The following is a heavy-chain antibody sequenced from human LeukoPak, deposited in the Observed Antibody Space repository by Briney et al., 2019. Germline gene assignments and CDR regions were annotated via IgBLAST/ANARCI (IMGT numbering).Heavy chain of an antibody. CDR1: GGSISSYY. CDR3: ARELDYYGSGSPTKGYYFDY. CDR2: IYYSGST. J-gene: IGHJ4*02. D-gene: IGHD3-10*01. Sequence: SETLSLTCTVSGGSISSYYWSWIRQPPGKGLEWIGYIYYSGSTNYNPSLKSRVTISVDTSKNQFSLKLSSVTAADTAVYYCARELDYYGSGSPTKGYYFDYWGQGTPVTVSS. V-gene: IGHV4-59*01.